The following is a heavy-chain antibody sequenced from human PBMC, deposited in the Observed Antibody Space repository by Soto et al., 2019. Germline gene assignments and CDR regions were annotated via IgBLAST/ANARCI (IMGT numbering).Heavy chain of an antibody. Sequence: SVKVSCKASGGTFSSYTISWVRQAPGQGLEWMGRIIPILGIANYAQKFQGRVTITADKSTSTAYMELSSLRAEDTAFYYCARDHRWGYHYGDYGDSWDQGTPVTVSS. D-gene: IGHD4-17*01. CDR1: GGTFSSYT. CDR3: ARDHRWGYHYGDYGDS. CDR2: IIPILGIA. V-gene: IGHV1-69*04. J-gene: IGHJ4*02.